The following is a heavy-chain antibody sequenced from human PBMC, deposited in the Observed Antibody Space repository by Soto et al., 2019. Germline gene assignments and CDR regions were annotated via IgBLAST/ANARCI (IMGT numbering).Heavy chain of an antibody. V-gene: IGHV1-69*01. Sequence: QVQLIQSGAEVKTSGSSVKVSCKALGGPSNNYGDSWVRQAPGQGLEWLGGIVPVFGTANYAPKFHGRLSITADDSTRTVNMELRSLTADDTAVYYCAKDVVVGATPGLGDYYYYYGMDVWGQGTTVTVSS. CDR2: IVPVFGTA. CDR3: AKDVVVGATPGLGDYYYYYGMDV. J-gene: IGHJ6*02. D-gene: IGHD1-26*01. CDR1: GGPSNNYG.